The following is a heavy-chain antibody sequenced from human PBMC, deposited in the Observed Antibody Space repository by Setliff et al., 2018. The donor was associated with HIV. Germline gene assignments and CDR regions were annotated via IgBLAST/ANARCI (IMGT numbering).Heavy chain of an antibody. CDR2: INPSGGGT. CDR3: ACGETGFDY. D-gene: IGHD3-10*01. J-gene: IGHJ4*02. CDR1: GYSFTKYY. V-gene: IGHV1-46*01. Sequence: RASVKVSCKVSGYSFTKYYIHWVRHAPGRGFEWMGVINPSGGGTTYALKFQDRVTVTKDTSTTTVYLDLSSLRSEDTALYYCACGETGFDYWGQGTLVTVSS.